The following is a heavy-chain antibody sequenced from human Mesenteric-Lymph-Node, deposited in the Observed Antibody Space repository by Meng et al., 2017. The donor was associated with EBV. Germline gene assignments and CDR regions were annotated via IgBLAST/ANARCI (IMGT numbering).Heavy chain of an antibody. Sequence: QESGPVLVLPSWALSLPCAFSGGSSSMCYCWSWVRQPPGKGLEWIGEIYHDGTTNYPPSLKSRVSISVDKSKNQFSLKLSSVTAADTAVYYCARSPYSGSYYANFDYWGQGTLVTVSS. J-gene: IGHJ4*02. CDR1: GGSSSMCYC. V-gene: IGHV4-4*02. D-gene: IGHD1-26*01. CDR2: IYHDGTT. CDR3: ARSPYSGSYYANFDY.